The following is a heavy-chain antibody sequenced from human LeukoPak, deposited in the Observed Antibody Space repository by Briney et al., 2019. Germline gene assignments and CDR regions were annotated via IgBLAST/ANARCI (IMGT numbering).Heavy chain of an antibody. V-gene: IGHV4-4*07. D-gene: IGHD6-19*01. Sequence: PSETLPLTCTVSGASIGSYYWSWMRQFAGNGLEWIGRIYNSGTTHYNPSLKSRVTISVDTSKNQISLKMTSVTAADTAVYYCASDGGRSNVAVLWGQGTLVTVSS. J-gene: IGHJ4*02. CDR1: GASIGSYY. CDR2: IYNSGTT. CDR3: ASDGGRSNVAVL.